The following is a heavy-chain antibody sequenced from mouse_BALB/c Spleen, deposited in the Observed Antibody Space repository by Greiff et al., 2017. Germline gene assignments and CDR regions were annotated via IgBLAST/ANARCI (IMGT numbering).Heavy chain of an antibody. CDR1: GFNIKDTY. CDR2: IDPANGNT. CDR3: ASGTTVVAKGY. J-gene: IGHJ2*01. Sequence: VQLQQSGAELVKPGDSVKLSCTASGFNIKDTYMHWVKQRPEQGLEWIGRIDPANGNTKYDPKFQGKATITADTSSNTAYLQLSSLTSEDTAVYYCASGTTVVAKGYWGQGTTLTVSS. V-gene: IGHV14-3*02. D-gene: IGHD1-1*01.